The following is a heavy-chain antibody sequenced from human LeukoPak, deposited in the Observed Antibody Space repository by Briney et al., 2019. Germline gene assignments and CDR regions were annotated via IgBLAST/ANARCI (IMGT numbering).Heavy chain of an antibody. V-gene: IGHV3-30*02. J-gene: IGHJ4*02. Sequence: GGSLRFSCAASGFTFSSYGMHWVRQPPGKGLEWVAFIRYDGSNKYYADSVKGRFTISRDNSRDTLHLQMNSLRAEDTAVYYCAKDNYDYGDYDGGDYWGQGTLVTVSS. CDR2: IRYDGSNK. D-gene: IGHD4-17*01. CDR1: GFTFSSYG. CDR3: AKDNYDYGDYDGGDY.